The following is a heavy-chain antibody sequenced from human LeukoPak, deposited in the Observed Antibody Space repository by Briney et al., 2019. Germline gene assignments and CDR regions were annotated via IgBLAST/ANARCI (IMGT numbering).Heavy chain of an antibody. J-gene: IGHJ4*02. V-gene: IGHV4-4*07. D-gene: IGHD3-22*01. CDR2: IYSTGSS. CDR1: GGSIGSYY. CDR3: ARVYRDDSSLFYYFDY. Sequence: SETLSLTCTVSGGSIGSYYWSWIRQPAGKGLEWVGRIYSTGSSNYNPSLKSRVSMSVDTSKDQVSLKLTSVTAADTAVYYCARVYRDDSSLFYYFDYWGQGTLVTVSS.